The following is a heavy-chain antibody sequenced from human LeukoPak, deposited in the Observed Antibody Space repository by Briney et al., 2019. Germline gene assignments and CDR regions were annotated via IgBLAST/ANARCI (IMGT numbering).Heavy chain of an antibody. CDR3: ARGPSYYCSSTSCYTAFDY. V-gene: IGHV4-59*01. CDR2: IYYSGST. J-gene: IGHJ4*02. D-gene: IGHD2-2*02. Sequence: PSETLSLTCTVSGGSISSYYWSWIRQPPGKGLEWIGYIYYSGSTNYNPSLKSRVTISVDTSKNQFSLKLSSVTAADAAVHYCARGPSYYCSSTSCYTAFDYWGQGTLVTVSS. CDR1: GGSISSYY.